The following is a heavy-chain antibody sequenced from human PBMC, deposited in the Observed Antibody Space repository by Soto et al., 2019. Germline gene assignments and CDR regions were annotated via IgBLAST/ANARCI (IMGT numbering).Heavy chain of an antibody. J-gene: IGHJ5*02. CDR2: MYYTGNK. CDR1: GGSISSSTYY. V-gene: IGHV4-39*01. D-gene: IGHD6-6*01. CDR3: ARRSSSSLGSLFDP. Sequence: PSETLSLTCTASGGSISSSTYYWDWIRQPPGKGLEWIGAMYYTGNKNYNPSLESRVTMSVDTSKNQFSLKLSSVTPTDTAEYYCARRSSSSLGSLFDPWGRGILVTVSS.